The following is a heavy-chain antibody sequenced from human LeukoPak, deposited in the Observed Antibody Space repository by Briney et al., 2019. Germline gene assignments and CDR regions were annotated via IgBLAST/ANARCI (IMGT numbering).Heavy chain of an antibody. CDR1: GFTFSSYA. V-gene: IGHV3-23*01. D-gene: IGHD3-3*01. CDR3: ASASYYDFWSGYPSGGYFDY. J-gene: IGHJ4*02. CDR2: ISGSGGST. Sequence: GGSLRLSCAASGFTFSSYAMSWVRRAPGKGLEWVSAISGSGGSTYYADSVKGRFTISRDNSKNTLYLQMNSLRAEDTAVYYCASASYYDFWSGYPSGGYFDYWGQGTLVTVSS.